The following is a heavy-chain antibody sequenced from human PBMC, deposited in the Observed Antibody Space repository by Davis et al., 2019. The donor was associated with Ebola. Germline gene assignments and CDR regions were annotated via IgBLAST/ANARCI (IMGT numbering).Heavy chain of an antibody. CDR2: LSYDGRSY. D-gene: IGHD2-2*01. CDR3: ARDNPHCSSDECYSDDAFDL. J-gene: IGHJ3*01. CDR1: GFTFSQYG. V-gene: IGHV3-30*03. Sequence: GGSLRLSCRGYGFTFSQYGIHWVRQAPGKGLEWLAVLSYDGRSYFYRDSVMGRFTMSRDNSMNTLYLQMNSLRPEDTAVYYCARDNPHCSSDECYSDDAFDLWGQGTLVTVSS.